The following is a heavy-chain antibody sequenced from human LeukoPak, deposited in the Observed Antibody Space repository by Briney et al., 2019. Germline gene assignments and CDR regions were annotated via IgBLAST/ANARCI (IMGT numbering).Heavy chain of an antibody. CDR2: IYTTGST. D-gene: IGHD4-11*01. CDR3: ARAEINDYSRY. J-gene: IGHJ4*02. CDR1: GGSISNYY. V-gene: IGHV4-4*07. Sequence: SETLSLTCTVSGGSISNYYWNWIRQPAGKGLEWIGRIYTTGSTYYNPSLKSRVSLSIDTSKNQFSLKLTSVTAADTAVYYCARAEINDYSRYWGQGIPVIVSS.